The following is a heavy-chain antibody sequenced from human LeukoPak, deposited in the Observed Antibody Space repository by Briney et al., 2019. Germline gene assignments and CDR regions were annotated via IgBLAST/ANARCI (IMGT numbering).Heavy chain of an antibody. CDR1: GYTFTSYG. V-gene: IGHV1-18*01. CDR2: ISAYNGNT. J-gene: IGHJ4*02. CDR3: ARDSSVAGLTLYSDY. D-gene: IGHD6-19*01. Sequence: ASVKVSCKASGYTFTSYGISWVRQAPGQGLEWMGWISAYNGNTNYAQKLQGRVTMTTDTSTSTAYMELRSLRSDDTAVYYCARDSSVAGLTLYSDYWGQGTLVTVSS.